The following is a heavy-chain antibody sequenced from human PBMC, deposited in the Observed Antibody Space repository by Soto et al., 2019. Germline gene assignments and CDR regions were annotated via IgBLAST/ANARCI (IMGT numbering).Heavy chain of an antibody. CDR2: INHSGST. D-gene: IGHD3-10*01. CDR1: GGSFSGYY. Sequence: QVQLQQWGAGLLKPSETLSLTCAVYGGSFSGYYWSWIRQPPGKGLEWIGEINHSGSTNYNPSLKSRVTISVDTSKNQFSLKLSSVTAADTAVYYCARRFGFGPIYYYYYCGMDVWGQGTTVTVSS. J-gene: IGHJ6*02. V-gene: IGHV4-34*01. CDR3: ARRFGFGPIYYYYYCGMDV.